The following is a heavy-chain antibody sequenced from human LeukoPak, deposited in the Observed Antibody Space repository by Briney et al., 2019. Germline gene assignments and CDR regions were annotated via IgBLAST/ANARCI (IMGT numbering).Heavy chain of an antibody. J-gene: IGHJ4*02. CDR2: IYATGST. Sequence: SETLSLTCDVSGDFIRSYWWGRVRQPAGKGLEWIGRIYATGSTKFNPYLKSRLTMSMDTSTNQFSLKLSLKLTSVTAADTAVYFCARQGYTASYYFLDFWSQGTLVTVSP. V-gene: IGHV4-4*07. CDR1: GDFIRSYW. CDR3: ARQGYTASYYFLDF. D-gene: IGHD1-26*01.